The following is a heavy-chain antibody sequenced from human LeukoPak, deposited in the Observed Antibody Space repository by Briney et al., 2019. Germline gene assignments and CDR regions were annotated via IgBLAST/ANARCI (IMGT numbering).Heavy chain of an antibody. CDR2: ISDGGSTT. Sequence: GGSLRLSCAASGFTFSSYWMHWVRQAPGQGLVWVSRISDGGSTTTYADSVKGRFTISRDNAKNTLYLQMNGLRAEDTAVYYCSRSAYYDGSGNYYDYWGQGTLVTVSS. D-gene: IGHD3-22*01. V-gene: IGHV3-74*01. CDR1: GFTFSSYW. J-gene: IGHJ4*02. CDR3: SRSAYYDGSGNYYDY.